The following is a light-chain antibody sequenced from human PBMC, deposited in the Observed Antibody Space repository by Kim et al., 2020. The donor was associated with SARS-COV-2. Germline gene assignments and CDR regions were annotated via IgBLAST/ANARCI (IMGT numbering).Light chain of an antibody. CDR2: GKN. Sequence: ALGQTVRITCQGDSLRIYYASWYQQKPGQAPVFVIYGKNNRPSGIPDRFSGSSSGNTASLTITGAQAEDEADYYCNSRDSSDNHRVFGGGTKLTVL. J-gene: IGLJ3*02. CDR1: SLRIYY. CDR3: NSRDSSDNHRV. V-gene: IGLV3-19*01.